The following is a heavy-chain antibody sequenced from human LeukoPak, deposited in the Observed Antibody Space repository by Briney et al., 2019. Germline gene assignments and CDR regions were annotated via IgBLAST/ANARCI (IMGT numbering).Heavy chain of an antibody. D-gene: IGHD6-19*01. V-gene: IGHV3-53*01. CDR1: GFTVSSNY. J-gene: IGHJ5*02. Sequence: GGSLRLSCAASGFTVSSNYMSWVRQAPGKGLEWVSVIYSGSSTYYADSVKGRFTISRDNSKNTLYLQMNSLRAEDTAVYYCARTRSSGWYGNWFDPWGQGTLVTVSS. CDR2: IYSGSST. CDR3: ARTRSSGWYGNWFDP.